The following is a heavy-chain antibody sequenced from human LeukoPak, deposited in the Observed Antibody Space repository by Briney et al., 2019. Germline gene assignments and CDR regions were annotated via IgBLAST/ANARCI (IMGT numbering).Heavy chain of an antibody. Sequence: SETLSLTCSVSGGSVSSGSYYWSWIRQPPGKGLEWIGYIYYSGNTNYNPSLKSRVTISVDTSKNQFSLKLSSVTAADTAVYYCARFETGIAVATDAFDIWGQGTMVTVSS. CDR3: ARFETGIAVATDAFDI. D-gene: IGHD6-19*01. CDR1: GGSVSSGSYY. V-gene: IGHV4-61*01. CDR2: IYYSGNT. J-gene: IGHJ3*02.